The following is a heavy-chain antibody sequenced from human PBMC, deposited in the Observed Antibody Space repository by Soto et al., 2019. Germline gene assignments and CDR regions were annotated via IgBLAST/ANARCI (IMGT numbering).Heavy chain of an antibody. V-gene: IGHV3-33*01. CDR2: IWYDGINK. Sequence: GGSLRLSCAASGFTFSSYGMHWVRQAPGKGLEWVAVIWYDGINKYYLDCVKGRFTISRDNSKNTLYLQMNSLRAEDTAVYYCARDRDYGDDSAFDIWGQGTMVTVSS. CDR3: ARDRDYGDDSAFDI. D-gene: IGHD4-17*01. J-gene: IGHJ3*02. CDR1: GFTFSSYG.